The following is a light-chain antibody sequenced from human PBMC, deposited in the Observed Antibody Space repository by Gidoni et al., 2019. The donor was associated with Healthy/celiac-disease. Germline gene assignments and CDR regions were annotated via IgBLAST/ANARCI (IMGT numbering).Light chain of an antibody. Sequence: DIQPTQSPSSLPASVGDRVTISCRASQSISSYLNWYQQKPGKAPKLLIYAASSLQSGVPSRFSGSGSGTDFTLTISSLQPEDFATYYCQQSYSTPLTFGPGTKVEIK. V-gene: IGKV1-39*01. CDR2: AAS. CDR3: QQSYSTPLT. J-gene: IGKJ3*01. CDR1: QSISSY.